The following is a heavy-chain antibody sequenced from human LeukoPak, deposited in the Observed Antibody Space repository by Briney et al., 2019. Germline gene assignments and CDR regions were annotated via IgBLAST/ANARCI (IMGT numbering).Heavy chain of an antibody. V-gene: IGHV3-74*01. Sequence: GGSLRLSCAASGFTFSTYRMHWVRQAPGKGLVWVSRINTDGSSTNYADSVKGRFTISRDNAQNTLFLQMNSLRDEDTAVYYCARGPVAFDIWGQGTMVTVSS. J-gene: IGHJ3*02. CDR2: INTDGSST. CDR1: GFTFSTYR. CDR3: ARGPVAFDI.